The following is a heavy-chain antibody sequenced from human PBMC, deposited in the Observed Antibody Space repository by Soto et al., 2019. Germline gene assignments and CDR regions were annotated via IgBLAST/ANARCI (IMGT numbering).Heavy chain of an antibody. Sequence: GGSLRLSCAASGFTFSSYAMHWVRQAPGKGLEWVAVISYDGSNKYYADSVKGRFTISRDNSKNTLYLQMNSLRAEDTAVYYCAREVYSSSSYYYYGMDVWGQGTTVTDSS. V-gene: IGHV3-30*04. CDR2: ISYDGSNK. CDR1: GFTFSSYA. J-gene: IGHJ6*02. CDR3: AREVYSSSSYYYYGMDV. D-gene: IGHD6-6*01.